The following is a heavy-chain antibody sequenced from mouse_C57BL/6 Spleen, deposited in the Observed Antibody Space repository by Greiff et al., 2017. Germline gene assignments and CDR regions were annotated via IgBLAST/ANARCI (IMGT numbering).Heavy chain of an antibody. Sequence: QVQLQQSGAELVKPGASVKLSCKASGYTFTSYWMHWVKQRPGQGLEWIGMIHPNSGSTNYNEKFKSKATLTVDKSSSTAYMQLSSLTSEDSAVYYCARSGGNYAAMDYWGQGTSVTVSS. V-gene: IGHV1-64*01. CDR1: GYTFTSYW. D-gene: IGHD2-1*01. CDR3: ARSGGNYAAMDY. CDR2: IHPNSGST. J-gene: IGHJ4*01.